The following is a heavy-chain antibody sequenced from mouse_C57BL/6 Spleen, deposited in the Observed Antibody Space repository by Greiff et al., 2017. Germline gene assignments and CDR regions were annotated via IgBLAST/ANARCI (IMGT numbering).Heavy chain of an antibody. D-gene: IGHD1-1*01. J-gene: IGHJ4*01. CDR3: ERERITTVGVDDMDY. CDR2: IDPNSGGT. CDR1: GYTFISYW. Sequence: VQLQQPGAELVKPGASVKLSCKASGYTFISYWMHWVKQRPGRGLEWIGRIDPNSGGTKYNEKFKSKATLTVDKPSSTAYMQLSSLTSENSAVSDCERERITTVGVDDMDYWGQGTSVTVSS. V-gene: IGHV1-72*01.